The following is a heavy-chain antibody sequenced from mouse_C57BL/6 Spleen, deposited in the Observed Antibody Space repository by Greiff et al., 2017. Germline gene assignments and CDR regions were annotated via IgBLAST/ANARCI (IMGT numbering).Heavy chain of an antibody. V-gene: IGHV1-76*01. CDR2: IYPGSGNT. Sequence: QVQLQQSGAELVRPGASVKLSCKASGYTFTDYYINWVKQRPGQGLEWIARIYPGSGNTYYNEKFKGKATLTAEKSSSTAYMQLSSLTSEDSAVYFCARREYGDYAMDYWGQGTSVTVSS. CDR3: ARREYGDYAMDY. D-gene: IGHD1-1*01. J-gene: IGHJ4*01. CDR1: GYTFTDYY.